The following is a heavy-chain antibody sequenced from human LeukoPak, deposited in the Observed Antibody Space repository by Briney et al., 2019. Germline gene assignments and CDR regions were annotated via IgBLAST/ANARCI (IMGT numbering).Heavy chain of an antibody. D-gene: IGHD6-6*01. CDR1: GGSIRSYY. CDR3: ARALSSWPFDI. CDR2: IYYSGST. V-gene: IGHV4-59*01. J-gene: IGHJ3*02. Sequence: WETLSLTCTVSGGSIRSYYWSWVRRPPGKGLEYIGYIYYSGSTNYNPSLKSRVTISVDTSKNQFSLKLSSVTAADTAVYYCARALSSWPFDIWGQGTMVTVSS.